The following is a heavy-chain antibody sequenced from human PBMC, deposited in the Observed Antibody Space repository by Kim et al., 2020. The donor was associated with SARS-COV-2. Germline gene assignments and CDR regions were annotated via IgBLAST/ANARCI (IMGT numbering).Heavy chain of an antibody. V-gene: IGHV4-31*02. Sequence: LKSRVTISVDTSKNQFSLKLSSVTAADTAVYYCARRNYYDSSGYGGSFDYWGQGTLVTVSS. J-gene: IGHJ4*02. CDR3: ARRNYYDSSGYGGSFDY. D-gene: IGHD3-22*01.